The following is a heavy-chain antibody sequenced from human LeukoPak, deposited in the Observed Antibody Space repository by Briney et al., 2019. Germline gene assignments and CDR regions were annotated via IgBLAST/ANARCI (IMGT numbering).Heavy chain of an antibody. CDR1: GFIFGDYY. V-gene: IGHV3-11*01. D-gene: IGHD5-18*01. CDR2: ISSSGSTI. J-gene: IGHJ4*02. CDR3: ARVLYTALDY. Sequence: PGGSLRLSCAASGFIFGDYYMNWIRQAPGKGLEWVSYISSSGSTIYYADSVRGRFTISRGNAKNSLYLQMNSLRVEDTAVYYCARVLYTALDYWGQGTLVTVSS.